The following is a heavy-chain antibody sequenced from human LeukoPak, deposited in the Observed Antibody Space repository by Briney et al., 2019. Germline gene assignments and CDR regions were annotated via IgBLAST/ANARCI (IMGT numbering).Heavy chain of an antibody. CDR1: GFTFSSYS. J-gene: IGHJ4*02. CDR3: ARDPSGGGYYDSSGYSFDY. CDR2: ISSSSSYI. Sequence: PGGSLRLSCAASGFTFSSYSMSWVRQAPGKGLEWVSSISSSSSYIYYADSVKGRFTISRDNAKNSLYLQMNSLRAEDTAVYYCARDPSGGGYYDSSGYSFDYWGQGTLVTVSS. D-gene: IGHD3-22*01. V-gene: IGHV3-21*01.